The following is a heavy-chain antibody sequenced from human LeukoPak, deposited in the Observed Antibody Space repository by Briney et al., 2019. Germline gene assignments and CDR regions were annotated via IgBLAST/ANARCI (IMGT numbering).Heavy chain of an antibody. CDR2: ISGSGGST. D-gene: IGHD2-2*01. CDR3: VKDFIPHCSSTSCYPDFDY. J-gene: IGHJ4*02. CDR1: GFTFSSYA. V-gene: IGHV3-23*01. Sequence: GGSLRLSCAASGFTFSSYAMSWVRQAPGKGLEWVLAISGSGGSTYYADSVKGRFTISRDNSKNTLYLQMSSLRAEDTAVYYCVKDFIPHCSSTSCYPDFDYWGQGTLVTVSS.